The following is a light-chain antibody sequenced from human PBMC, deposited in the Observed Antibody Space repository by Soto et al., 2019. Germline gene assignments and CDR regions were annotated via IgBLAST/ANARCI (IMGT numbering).Light chain of an antibody. Sequence: EIVLTQSPGTLSLSPGERATLSCRASQSVSSSYLAWYQQKPGQAPRLLTYGTSSRANGITDRFSGSGSVTDFTLTISRLEPEDFAVYYCQQYGNSPHTFGQGTKLEIK. CDR3: QQYGNSPHT. J-gene: IGKJ2*01. CDR1: QSVSSSY. CDR2: GTS. V-gene: IGKV3-20*01.